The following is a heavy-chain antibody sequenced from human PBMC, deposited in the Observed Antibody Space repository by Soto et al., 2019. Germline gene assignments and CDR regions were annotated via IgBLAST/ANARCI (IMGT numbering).Heavy chain of an antibody. CDR2: MNPNSGNT. J-gene: IGHJ6*02. CDR3: ARLTVRYYYYYGMDV. CDR1: GGTFSSYT. Sequence: ASVKVSCKASGGTFSSYTISWVRQATGQGLEWMGWMNPNSGNTGYAQKFQGRVTMTRNTSISTAYMELSSLRSEDTAVYYCARLTVRYYYYYGMDVWGQGTTVTVSS. V-gene: IGHV1-8*02. D-gene: IGHD2-21*02.